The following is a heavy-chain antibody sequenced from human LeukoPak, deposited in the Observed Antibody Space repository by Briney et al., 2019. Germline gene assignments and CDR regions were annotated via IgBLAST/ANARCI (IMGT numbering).Heavy chain of an antibody. V-gene: IGHV3-48*03. CDR2: ISSSGSTI. Sequence: GGSLGLSCAASGFTFSSYEMNWVRQAPGKGLEWVSYISSSGSTIYYADSVKGRFTISRDNAKNSLYLQMNSLRAEDTAVYYCARVGYSGYDDGDDYWGQGTLVTVSS. D-gene: IGHD5-12*01. CDR3: ARVGYSGYDDGDDY. J-gene: IGHJ4*02. CDR1: GFTFSSYE.